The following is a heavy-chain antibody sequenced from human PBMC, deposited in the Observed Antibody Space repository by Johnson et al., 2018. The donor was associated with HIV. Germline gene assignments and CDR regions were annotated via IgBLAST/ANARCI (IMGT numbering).Heavy chain of an antibody. CDR1: TFTFSDYY. V-gene: IGHV3-74*01. Sequence: VQLVESGGGLVQPGGSLRLSCAVSTFTFSDYYMRWIRQAPGKGLVWVSRINSDGSTTSYADSVKGRFTISRDNSKNTLYLQMNSLRAEDTAVYYCAKDRAWRVGLASAFDIWGQGTMVTVSS. D-gene: IGHD2-21*01. CDR2: INSDGSTT. J-gene: IGHJ3*02. CDR3: AKDRAWRVGLASAFDI.